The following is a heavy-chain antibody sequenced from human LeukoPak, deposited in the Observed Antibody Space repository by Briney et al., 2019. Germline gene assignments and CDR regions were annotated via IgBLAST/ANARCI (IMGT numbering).Heavy chain of an antibody. J-gene: IGHJ3*02. CDR1: GLTVSSSY. V-gene: IGHV3-53*01. Sequence: PGGSLRLSCAASGLTVSSSYMSWVHQAPGKGLEWVSIIYNDGSTYYADSMKGRFTISGDNSKNTLYLQVNSLRAEDTAMYYCARNILFAFDIWGQGTMVTVSS. CDR2: IYNDGST. CDR3: ARNILFAFDI.